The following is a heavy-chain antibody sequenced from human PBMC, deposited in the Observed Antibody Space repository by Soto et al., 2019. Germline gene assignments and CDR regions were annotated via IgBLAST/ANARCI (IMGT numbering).Heavy chain of an antibody. CDR3: ARESLEYSSSWYAFDI. Sequence: QVQLVQSGAEVKKPGSSVKVSCKASGGTFSNYAINWVRQAPGQGLEWMGGIFPIFGTAKYAQTFQGRVSITADKSTSTAYMELSSLTSDDAAVYYCARESLEYSSSWYAFDIWGQGTLVTVSS. CDR1: GGTFSNYA. D-gene: IGHD6-6*01. V-gene: IGHV1-69*06. CDR2: IFPIFGTA. J-gene: IGHJ3*02.